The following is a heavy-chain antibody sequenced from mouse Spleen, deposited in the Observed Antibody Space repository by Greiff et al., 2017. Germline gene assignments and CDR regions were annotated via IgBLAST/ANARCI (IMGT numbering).Heavy chain of an antibody. J-gene: IGHJ1*01. CDR1: GFTFSDFY. Sequence: EVKLMESGGGLVQSGRSLRLSCATSGFTFSDFYMEWVRQAPGKGLEWIAASRNKANDYTTEYSASVKGRFIVSRDTSQSILYLQMNALRAEDTAIYYCARDAGRYWYFDVWGAGTTVTVSS. CDR3: ARDAGRYWYFDV. CDR2: SRNKANDYTT. V-gene: IGHV7-1*01.